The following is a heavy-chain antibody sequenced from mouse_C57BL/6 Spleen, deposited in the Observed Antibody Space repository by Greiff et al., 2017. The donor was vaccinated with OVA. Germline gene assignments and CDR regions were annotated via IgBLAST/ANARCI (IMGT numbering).Heavy chain of an antibody. Sequence: QVLLQQSGTELVKPGASVKLSCKASGYTFTSYWMHWVKQRPGQGLEWIGNINPSDGGTNYNEKFKSKATLTVDKSSSTAYMQLSSLTSEDSAVYYCARWEYDGYFDVWGKGTTVTVSS. CDR1: GYTFTSYW. D-gene: IGHD2-14*01. J-gene: IGHJ1*03. V-gene: IGHV1-53*01. CDR3: ARWEYDGYFDV. CDR2: INPSDGGT.